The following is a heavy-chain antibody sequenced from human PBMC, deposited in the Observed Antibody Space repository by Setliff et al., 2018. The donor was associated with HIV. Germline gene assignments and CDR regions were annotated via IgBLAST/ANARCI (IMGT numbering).Heavy chain of an antibody. CDR2: ISTSGGAA. Sequence: GGSLRLSCAASGFTFSSYAMSWVRQAPGKGLEWVSAISTSGGAADYADSVKGRFTISRDNSKNTLYLQMNSLRAEDTAVYYCAKDPRAAVATICDYWGQGTLVTVSS. V-gene: IGHV3-23*01. CDR1: GFTFSSYA. D-gene: IGHD5-12*01. J-gene: IGHJ4*02. CDR3: AKDPRAAVATICDY.